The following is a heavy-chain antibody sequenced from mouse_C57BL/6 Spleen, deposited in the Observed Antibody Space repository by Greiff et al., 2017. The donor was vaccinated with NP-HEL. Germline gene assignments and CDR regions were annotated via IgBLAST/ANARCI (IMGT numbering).Heavy chain of an antibody. D-gene: IGHD2-4*01. Sequence: VQLQQSGPELVKPGASVKISCKASGYTFTDYYMNWVKQSRGKSLEWIGAINPNHGGTSYNQNFKGKATLTVNTSSSTAYMELRSLPSEASAVYYCARIYYDYAYAMDYWGQGPSVTVSS. CDR1: GYTFTDYY. V-gene: IGHV1-26*01. CDR3: ARIYYDYAYAMDY. J-gene: IGHJ4*01. CDR2: INPNHGGT.